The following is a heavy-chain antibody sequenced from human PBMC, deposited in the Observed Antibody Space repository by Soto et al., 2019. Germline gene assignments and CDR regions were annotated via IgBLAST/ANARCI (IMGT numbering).Heavy chain of an antibody. J-gene: IGHJ4*02. D-gene: IGHD6-13*01. CDR3: AKREQQLVYGGWYYFDY. V-gene: IGHV3-23*01. CDR2: ISGSGGST. Sequence: PGGSLSLSCAASGFTFSSYAMSWVRQAPAKGLEWVSAISGSGGSTYYADSVKGRFTISRDNSKNTLYLQMNSLRAEDTAVYYCAKREQQLVYGGWYYFDYWGQGTLVTVSS. CDR1: GFTFSSYA.